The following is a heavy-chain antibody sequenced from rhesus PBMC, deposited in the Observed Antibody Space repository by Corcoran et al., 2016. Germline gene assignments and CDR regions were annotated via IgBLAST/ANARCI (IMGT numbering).Heavy chain of an antibody. CDR2: IYGSRGST. Sequence: QVQLQESGPGVVKPSETLSLTCAVSGYSISSGYDWSWIRQPPGKGLEWIGYIYGSRGSTNYNPSLKNRVTISKDTSKNQFSLKLSSVTAADTAVYYCARGRSGFDYWGQGVLVTVSS. J-gene: IGHJ4*01. V-gene: IGHV4-76*01. D-gene: IGHD1-44*02. CDR1: GYSISSGYD. CDR3: ARGRSGFDY.